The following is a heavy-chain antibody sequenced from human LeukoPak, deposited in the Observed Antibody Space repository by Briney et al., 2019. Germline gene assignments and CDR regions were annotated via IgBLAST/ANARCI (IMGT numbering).Heavy chain of an antibody. Sequence: PSETLSLTCSVSGYSISSGYYWGWIRQPPGKGLEWIGSIYQSGTTSYNPSLKSRVTISVDTSKNQFSLKLSSVTAADTAVYYCARLMTTSAMSDYYYFDYWGQGTLVTVSS. CDR1: GYSISSGYY. CDR3: ARLMTTSAMSDYYYFDY. CDR2: IYQSGTT. J-gene: IGHJ4*02. D-gene: IGHD3-16*01. V-gene: IGHV4-38-2*02.